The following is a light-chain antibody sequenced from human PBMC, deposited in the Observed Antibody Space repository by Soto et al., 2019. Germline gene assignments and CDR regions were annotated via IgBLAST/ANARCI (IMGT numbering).Light chain of an antibody. CDR2: GAS. CDR3: QNFGDSPFT. V-gene: IGKV3-20*01. Sequence: EVVLMQSPDTLSLSPGERATLSCRASESISSHYIAWYQHKPGQAPRLLIFGASTRATGIPDRFSGSWSGTDFTLTISRLEPEDFAMYYCQNFGDSPFTFGRGTKVDIK. J-gene: IGKJ3*01. CDR1: ESISSHY.